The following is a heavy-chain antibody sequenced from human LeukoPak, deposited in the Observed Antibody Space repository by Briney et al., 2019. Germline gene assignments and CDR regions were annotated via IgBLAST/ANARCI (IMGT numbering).Heavy chain of an antibody. CDR1: GFTFNDYG. Sequence: GGSLRLSCAASGFTFNDYGMSWVRQGPGKGLEWVSGINWNGGTTGYADSVRGRFTISRDNAKNSLYLQMNSLRAEDTALYYCARDKHYYDSSNYVWGQGTLVSVPS. D-gene: IGHD3-22*01. CDR3: ARDKHYYDSSNYV. CDR2: INWNGGTT. J-gene: IGHJ4*02. V-gene: IGHV3-20*04.